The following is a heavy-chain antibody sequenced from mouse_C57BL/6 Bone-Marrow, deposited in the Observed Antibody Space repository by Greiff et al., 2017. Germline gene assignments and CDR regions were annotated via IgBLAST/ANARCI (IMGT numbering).Heavy chain of an antibody. J-gene: IGHJ1*03. CDR1: GFNIKDYY. V-gene: IGHV14-1*01. D-gene: IGHD1-1*01. CDR2: IDPEDGDP. Sequence: EVQLQQSGAELVRPGASVKLSCTASGFNIKDYYMHWVKQRPEQGLEWIGRIDPEDGDPEYAPKFQGKATMTADTSSNTAYLQLSSLTSEDTAVYYCTLYGPNWYCDVWGTGTTVTVSS. CDR3: TLYGPNWYCDV.